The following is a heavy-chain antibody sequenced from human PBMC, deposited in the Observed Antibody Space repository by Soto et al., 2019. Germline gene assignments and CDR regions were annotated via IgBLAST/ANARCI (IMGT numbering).Heavy chain of an antibody. D-gene: IGHD2-2*01. V-gene: IGHV3-23*01. Sequence: GGSLRLCCAASGFPFSSYSMCWVRQAPGKGLEWVAAISGSGCSTYYADSVKGRFTISRDNSKNTLYLQMTSLRAEDTAVYYCAKDMGYCSCTNCRMGDLDWFDPGGQGNLVTVSS. CDR1: GFPFSSYS. CDR3: AKDMGYCSCTNCRMGDLDWFDP. J-gene: IGHJ5*02. CDR2: ISGSGCST.